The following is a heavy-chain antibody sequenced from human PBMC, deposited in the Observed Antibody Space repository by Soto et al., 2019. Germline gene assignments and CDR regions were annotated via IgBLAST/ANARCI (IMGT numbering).Heavy chain of an antibody. D-gene: IGHD2-15*01. CDR1: GFASNNYA. V-gene: IGHV3-23*01. J-gene: IGHJ5*02. Sequence: EVQLLESGGGLVQPGGSLRLSCEASGFASNNYALTWVRQAPGKGLEWVSSISGSGATTYYADSVKGRFTLSRDNSQNTLYLQMSSLRSEDTAIYYCVKDGGGPCYIGWFDPWGQGTLVTVSS. CDR2: ISGSGATT. CDR3: VKDGGGPCYIGWFDP.